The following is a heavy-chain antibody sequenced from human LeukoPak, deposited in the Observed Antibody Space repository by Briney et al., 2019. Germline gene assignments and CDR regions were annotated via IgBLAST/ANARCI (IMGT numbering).Heavy chain of an antibody. J-gene: IGHJ4*02. V-gene: IGHV1-24*01. CDR2: FDPEDGET. Sequence: GASVEVSCKVSGYTLTELSMHWVRQAPGKGLEWMGGFDPEDGETIYAQKFQGRVTMTEDTSTDTAYMELSSLRSEDTAVYYCATAPNSYGLFDYWGQGTLVTVSS. CDR1: GYTLTELS. D-gene: IGHD5-18*01. CDR3: ATAPNSYGLFDY.